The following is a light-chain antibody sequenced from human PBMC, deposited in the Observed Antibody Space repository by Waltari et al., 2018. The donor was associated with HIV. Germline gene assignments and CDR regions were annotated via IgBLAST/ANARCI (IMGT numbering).Light chain of an antibody. V-gene: IGLV8-61*01. J-gene: IGLJ3*02. CDR1: SGSVSTSYY. CDR2: STN. CDR3: VLFMGNGIWV. Sequence: QTVVTQEPSFSVSPGGTVTLTCGLSSGSVSTSYYPSWYQQTPGQAPRTLIYSTNTRSSGVHDRFSGSILGNKAALTITGAQADDESDYYCVLFMGNGIWVFGGGTKLTVL.